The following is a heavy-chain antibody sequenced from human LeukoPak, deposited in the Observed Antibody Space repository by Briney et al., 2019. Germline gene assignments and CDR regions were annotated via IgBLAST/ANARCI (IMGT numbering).Heavy chain of an antibody. CDR1: GFTVSSNY. Sequence: GGSLRLSCAASGFTVSSNYMSWVRQAPGKGLEWVSVIYSGGSTYYADSVKGRFTISRDNSKNTLYLQVNSLRAEDTAVYYCARDLGPYDAFDIWGQGTMVTVSS. CDR3: ARDLGPYDAFDI. CDR2: IYSGGST. V-gene: IGHV3-66*01. J-gene: IGHJ3*02.